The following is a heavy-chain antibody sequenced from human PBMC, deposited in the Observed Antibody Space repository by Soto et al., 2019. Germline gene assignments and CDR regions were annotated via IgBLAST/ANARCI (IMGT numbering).Heavy chain of an antibody. CDR3: ARGVAYYYYGMDV. CDR1: GGSVSSGSYY. V-gene: IGHV4-61*01. Sequence: QVQLQESGPGLVKPSETLSLTCTVSGGSVSSGSYYWSWIRQPPGKGLEWIGYIYYSGSTNYNPSLNGRFTISVDTSKNQFSLKLSAVTAADTAVYYCARGVAYYYYGMDVWCQGTTVTVSS. CDR2: IYYSGST. J-gene: IGHJ6*02.